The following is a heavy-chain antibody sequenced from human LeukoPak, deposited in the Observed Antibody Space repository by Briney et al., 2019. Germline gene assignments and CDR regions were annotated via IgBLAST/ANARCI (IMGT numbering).Heavy chain of an antibody. J-gene: IGHJ4*02. CDR2: IYYSGST. D-gene: IGHD3-10*01. V-gene: IGHV4-30-4*01. CDR3: ARVGSSYYGSGSYYLDDY. CDR1: GGSISSGDYY. Sequence: PSQTLSLTCTVSGGSISSGDYYWSWIRQPPGKGLEWIGYIYYSGSTYYNPSLKSRVTISVDTSKNQFSLKLSSVTAADTAVYYCARVGSSYYGSGSYYLDDYWGQGTLVTVSS.